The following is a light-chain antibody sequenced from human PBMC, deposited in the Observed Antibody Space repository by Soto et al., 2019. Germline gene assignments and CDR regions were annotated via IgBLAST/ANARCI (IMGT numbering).Light chain of an antibody. CDR3: NSYTTTSSWV. CDR2: EVT. V-gene: IGLV2-14*01. CDR1: SSDVGGYNY. Sequence: QSALTQPASVSGSPGQSITISCTGTSSDVGGYNYVSWYQQHPGKAPKLIIYEVTNRPSGVSNRFSGSKSGNTASLTISGXXXXXXXDYYCNSYTTTSSWVFGGGTKLTVL. J-gene: IGLJ3*02.